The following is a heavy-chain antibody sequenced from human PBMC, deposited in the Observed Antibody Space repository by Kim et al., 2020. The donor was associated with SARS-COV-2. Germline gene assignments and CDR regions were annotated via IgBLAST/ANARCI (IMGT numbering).Heavy chain of an antibody. CDR3: AREPTSMYSSAWFVDY. CDR2: IYYSGST. Sequence: SETLSLTCTVSRGSVSSGSYYWSWIRQPPGKGLEWIGYIYYSGSTNYNPSLKSRVTISVDMSKNQFSLKLSSMTAADTAVYYCAREPTSMYSSAWFVDYWGQGTLVTVSS. V-gene: IGHV4-61*01. D-gene: IGHD6-19*01. CDR1: RGSVSSGSYY. J-gene: IGHJ4*02.